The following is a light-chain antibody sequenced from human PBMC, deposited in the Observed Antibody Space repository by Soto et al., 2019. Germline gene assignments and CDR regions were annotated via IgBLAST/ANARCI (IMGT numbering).Light chain of an antibody. J-gene: IGKJ3*01. V-gene: IGKV3-20*01. CDR3: QQYGSSPPVT. CDR1: QSVTGSY. CDR2: GAS. Sequence: EIVLTQSPGTLSLPPGERATLSCRASQSVTGSYLAWYQQKPGQAPRLLIYGASSRASGIPDRFSGSGSGTDFTLTISRLEPEDFAVYYCQQYGSSPPVTFGPGTKVDMK.